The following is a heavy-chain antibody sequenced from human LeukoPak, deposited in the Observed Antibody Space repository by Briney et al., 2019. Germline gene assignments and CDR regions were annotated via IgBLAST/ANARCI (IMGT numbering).Heavy chain of an antibody. J-gene: IGHJ4*02. CDR3: ARDLGNWGWNDF. CDR2: IWYDGFNK. V-gene: IGHV3-33*01. Sequence: GGALRLSWAAAVISFRKHVIPWVRPAPAKGLGWVAVIWYDGFNKYYADSVKGRFTISRDNSKNTLYLQMNSLRAEDTAVYYCARDLGNWGWNDFWGQGTLVTVSS. D-gene: IGHD7-27*01. CDR1: VISFRKHV.